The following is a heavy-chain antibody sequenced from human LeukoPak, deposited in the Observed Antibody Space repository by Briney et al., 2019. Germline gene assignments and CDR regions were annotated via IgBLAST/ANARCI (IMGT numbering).Heavy chain of an antibody. CDR2: IDWNEGST. CDR1: GFTFDDYG. Sequence: GGSLGLSCAASGFTFDDYGVSWVRQATGKGLEWVSGIDWNEGSTGYADSVKRRFPISRDNAKNSLYLQMNSLRAEDTALYYCVREDIGYPGSYNYWGQGTLVTVSS. D-gene: IGHD3-10*01. V-gene: IGHV3-20*04. J-gene: IGHJ4*02. CDR3: VREDIGYPGSYNY.